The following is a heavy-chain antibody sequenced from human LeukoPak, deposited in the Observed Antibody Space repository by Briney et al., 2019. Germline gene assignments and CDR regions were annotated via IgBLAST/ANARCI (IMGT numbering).Heavy chain of an antibody. CDR1: GFTFSSYG. V-gene: IGHV3-30*18. D-gene: IGHD3-22*01. J-gene: IGHJ3*02. CDR3: AKDSGGDGYYPPEAFDI. CDR2: ISYDGSNK. Sequence: GGSLRLSCAASGFTFSSYGMHWVRQAPGKGLEWVAVISYDGSNKYYADSVKGRFTISRDNSKSTLYLQMNSLRAEDTAVCYCAKDSGGDGYYPPEAFDIWGQGTMVTVSS.